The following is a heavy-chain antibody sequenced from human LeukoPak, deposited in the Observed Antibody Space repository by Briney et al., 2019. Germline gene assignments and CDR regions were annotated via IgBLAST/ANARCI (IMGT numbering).Heavy chain of an antibody. CDR1: GGSFSGYY. CDR2: IFYNGNT. D-gene: IGHD1-26*01. CDR3: ARLGYSGSYYLDN. J-gene: IGHJ4*02. V-gene: IGHV4-34*12. Sequence: SETLSLTCAVYGGSFSGYYWGWIRQPPGKGLEWIGSIFYNGNTFYHPSLKSRVTISVDTSKNQFSLKLNSVTAADTAVFYCARLGYSGSYYLDNWGQGTLVTVSS.